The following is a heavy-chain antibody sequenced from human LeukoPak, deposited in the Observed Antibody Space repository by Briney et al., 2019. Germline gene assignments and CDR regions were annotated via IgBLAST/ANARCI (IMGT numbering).Heavy chain of an antibody. CDR1: GLTFSSYS. Sequence: GSLRLSCAASGLTFSSYSMNWVRQAPGKGLEWVSSISSTSSYIYYADSVKGRFTVSRDNAKNSLYLQMNSLRAEDTAVYYCARDGGSGSYSRYFDYWGQGTLVTVSS. V-gene: IGHV3-21*01. CDR3: ARDGGSGSYSRYFDY. J-gene: IGHJ4*02. D-gene: IGHD1-26*01. CDR2: ISSTSSYI.